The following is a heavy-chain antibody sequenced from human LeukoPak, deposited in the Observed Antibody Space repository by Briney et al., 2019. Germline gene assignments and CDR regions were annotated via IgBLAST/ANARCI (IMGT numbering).Heavy chain of an antibody. CDR3: AKSTTVTSGFDY. CDR1: GFTFDDYA. J-gene: IGHJ4*02. Sequence: GGSLRLSCAASGFTFDDYAMHWVRQAPGKGLEWVSGISWNSGSIGYADSVKGRFTISRDNAKNSLYLQMNSLRAEDTALYYCAKSTTVTSGFDYWGQGTLVTVSS. V-gene: IGHV3-9*01. CDR2: ISWNSGSI. D-gene: IGHD4-17*01.